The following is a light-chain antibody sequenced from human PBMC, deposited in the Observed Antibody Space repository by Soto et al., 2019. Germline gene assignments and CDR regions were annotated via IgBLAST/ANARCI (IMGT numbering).Light chain of an antibody. J-gene: IGKJ1*01. V-gene: IGKV1-39*01. CDR1: QSISSY. CDR2: AAS. Sequence: DIQMTQSPSSLSASVGDRVTITCRASQSISSYLNWYQQKPGKAPKLLIYAASSLQSGVPSRFSGCGSETDFTLTISSLQPEDFATYYCQQSYSTPRTFGQGTKVEIK. CDR3: QQSYSTPRT.